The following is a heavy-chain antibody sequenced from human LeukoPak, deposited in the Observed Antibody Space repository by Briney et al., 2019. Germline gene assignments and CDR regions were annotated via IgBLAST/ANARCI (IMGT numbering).Heavy chain of an antibody. D-gene: IGHD3-22*01. CDR3: AKDSMIVVVPPLAFDI. V-gene: IGHV3-23*01. CDR2: IGGSDGRT. Sequence: GGSLRLSCAASGFTFSTYAMSWVRQAPGKGLEWVSLIGGSDGRTRYADSVKGRFTISRDNSKNTLYLEMNSLRAEDTAVYYCAKDSMIVVVPPLAFDIWGQGTMVTVSS. CDR1: GFTFSTYA. J-gene: IGHJ3*02.